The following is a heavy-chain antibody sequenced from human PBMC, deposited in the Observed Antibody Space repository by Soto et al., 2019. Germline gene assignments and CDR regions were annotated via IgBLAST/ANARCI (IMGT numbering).Heavy chain of an antibody. Sequence: SETLSLTCTASGGSISSYYWSWIRQPPGKGLEWIGYIYYSGSTNYNPSLKSQVTISVDTSKNQYSQKLSSVTAADTAVYYCARREVVVAANYYYYYYMDVWGKGTTVTVSS. CDR1: GGSISSYY. CDR3: ARREVVVAANYYYYYYMDV. CDR2: IYYSGST. V-gene: IGHV4-59*08. D-gene: IGHD2-15*01. J-gene: IGHJ6*03.